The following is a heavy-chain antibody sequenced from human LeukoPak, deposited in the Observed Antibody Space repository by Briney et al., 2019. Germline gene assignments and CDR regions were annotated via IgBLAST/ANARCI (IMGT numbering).Heavy chain of an antibody. Sequence: GESLKISCKGSGYSFTSYWISWVRQMPGKGLEWMGRIDPSDSYTNYSPSFQGHVTISADKSISTAYLQWSSLEASDTAMYYCARLLYYYDSSGYYYSYYFDYWGQGTLVTVSS. D-gene: IGHD3-22*01. CDR1: GYSFTSYW. V-gene: IGHV5-10-1*01. J-gene: IGHJ4*02. CDR3: ARLLYYYDSSGYYYSYYFDY. CDR2: IDPSDSYT.